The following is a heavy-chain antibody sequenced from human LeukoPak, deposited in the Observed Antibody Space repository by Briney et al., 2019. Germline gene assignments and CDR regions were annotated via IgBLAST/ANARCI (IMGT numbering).Heavy chain of an antibody. J-gene: IGHJ4*02. D-gene: IGHD1-26*01. V-gene: IGHV3-20*04. CDR1: GFTFDDYG. Sequence: TGGSLRLSCAASGFTFDDYGMSLVRQAPGKGLEWVSGINWNGGSTGYADSVKGRFTISRDNAKNSLYLQMNSLRAEDTALYYCARCGGQKWELLNYFDYWGQGTLVTVSS. CDR3: ARCGGQKWELLNYFDY. CDR2: INWNGGST.